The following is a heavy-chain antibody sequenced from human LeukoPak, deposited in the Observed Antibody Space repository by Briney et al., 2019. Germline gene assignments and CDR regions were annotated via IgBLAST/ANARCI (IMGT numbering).Heavy chain of an antibody. Sequence: GGSLRLSCAVSGFTVSSNYMTWVRQAPGKGLEWVSVIYSGGSIYYADSAKGRFTISRDISKNTVDLQLNSLRAEDTAVYYCASGKETSMAQGYWGQGTLVTVSS. D-gene: IGHD5-18*01. CDR1: GFTVSSNY. V-gene: IGHV3-53*01. J-gene: IGHJ4*02. CDR3: ASGKETSMAQGY. CDR2: IYSGGSI.